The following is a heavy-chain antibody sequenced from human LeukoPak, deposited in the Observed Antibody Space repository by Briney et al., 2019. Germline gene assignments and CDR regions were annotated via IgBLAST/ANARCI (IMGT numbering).Heavy chain of an antibody. CDR2: ISSSGGST. CDR3: AKEGDYDIMTGYRRGIDY. CDR1: GFTFSSYA. J-gene: IGHJ4*02. D-gene: IGHD3-9*01. V-gene: IGHV3-23*01. Sequence: GGSLRLSCAASGFTFSSYAMSWVRQAPGKGLEWVSAISSSGGSTYYAASVKGRFTISRDNSKNTLYLQMNRLRAEATAVYYCAKEGDYDIMTGYRRGIDYWGQGTLVTVSS.